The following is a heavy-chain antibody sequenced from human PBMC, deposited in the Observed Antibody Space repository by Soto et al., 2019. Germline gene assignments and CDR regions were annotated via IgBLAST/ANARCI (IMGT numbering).Heavy chain of an antibody. V-gene: IGHV1-18*01. J-gene: IGHJ4*02. CDR3: ARDLPYCSSTSCYAFGPGDY. CDR2: ISAYNGNT. Sequence: GASVKVSCKASGYTFTSYGISWVRQAPGQGIEWMGWISAYNGNTNYAQKLQGRVTMTTDTSTSTAYMELRSLRSDDTAVYYCARDLPYCSSTSCYAFGPGDYWGQGTLVTVSS. CDR1: GYTFTSYG. D-gene: IGHD2-2*01.